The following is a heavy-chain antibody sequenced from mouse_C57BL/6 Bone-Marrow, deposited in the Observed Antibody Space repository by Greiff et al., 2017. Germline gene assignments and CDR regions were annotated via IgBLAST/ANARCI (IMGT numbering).Heavy chain of an antibody. CDR3: ARQATTVVPYYYAMDY. V-gene: IGHV5-12*01. Sequence: RVESGGGLVQPGGSLKLSCAASGFTFSDYYMYWVRQTPEKRLEWVAYISNGGGSTYYPDTVKGRFTISRDNAKNTLYLQMSRLRSEDTAMDYCARQATTVVPYYYAMDYWGQGTSVTVSS. J-gene: IGHJ4*01. D-gene: IGHD1-1*01. CDR1: GFTFSDYY. CDR2: ISNGGGST.